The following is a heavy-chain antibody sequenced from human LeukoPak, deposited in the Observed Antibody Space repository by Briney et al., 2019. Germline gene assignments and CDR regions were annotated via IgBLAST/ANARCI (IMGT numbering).Heavy chain of an antibody. CDR1: GDSISPYY. Sequence: PSETLSLTCTVSGDSISPYYWSWLRQPPGKGVEGVGYIYYSGWTDSNPSLKSRVTISEEKSKNRLSLRLSSVTAADTAVYYCARGFYSNYYGLDVWGQGTTVTVSS. V-gene: IGHV4-59*01. D-gene: IGHD6-13*01. CDR3: ARGFYSNYYGLDV. J-gene: IGHJ6*02. CDR2: IYYSGWT.